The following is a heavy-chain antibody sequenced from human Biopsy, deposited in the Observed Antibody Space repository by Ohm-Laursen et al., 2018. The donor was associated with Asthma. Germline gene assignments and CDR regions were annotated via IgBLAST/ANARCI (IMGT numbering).Heavy chain of an antibody. J-gene: IGHJ5*02. CDR3: ARTTYGDDGFDP. V-gene: IGHV4-31*02. CDR2: IYYSGST. CDR1: GGSINIGDYY. D-gene: IGHD4-17*01. Sequence: QTLSLTCAVSGGSINIGDYYWSWIRQHPGKGLEWIGYIYYSGSTYYNPSLKSRVSILIDTSKNQFSLRLGSVTAADTAVYYCARTTYGDDGFDPWGQGTLVTVSS.